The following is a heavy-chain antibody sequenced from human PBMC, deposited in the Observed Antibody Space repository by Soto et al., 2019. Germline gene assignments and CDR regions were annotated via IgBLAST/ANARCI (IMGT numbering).Heavy chain of an antibody. CDR1: GFTFDDYA. J-gene: IGHJ6*02. D-gene: IGHD3-10*01. Sequence: GGSLRLSCEPSGFTFDDYAMHWVRQAPGKGMEWVSGISWNSGSIGYADSVKGRFTISRDNAKNSLYLQMNSLRAEDTALYYCAKERGSGSYWESHGYYYYYGMDVWGQGTTVTVSS. V-gene: IGHV3-9*01. CDR2: ISWNSGSI. CDR3: AKERGSGSYWESHGYYYYYGMDV.